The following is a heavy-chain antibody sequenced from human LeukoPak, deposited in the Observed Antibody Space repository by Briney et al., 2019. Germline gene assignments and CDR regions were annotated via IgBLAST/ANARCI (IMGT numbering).Heavy chain of an antibody. D-gene: IGHD3-3*01. CDR2: ISSSSSYI. V-gene: IGHV3-21*01. Sequence: GGSLRLSCAASGFTFSSYSMNWVRQAPGKGLEWVSSISSSSSYIYYADSVKGRFTISRDNAKNSLYLQMNSLRAEDTAVYYCARRDVLRFLEWPQDYYYYMDVWGKGTTVTVSS. J-gene: IGHJ6*03. CDR3: ARRDVLRFLEWPQDYYYYMDV. CDR1: GFTFSSYS.